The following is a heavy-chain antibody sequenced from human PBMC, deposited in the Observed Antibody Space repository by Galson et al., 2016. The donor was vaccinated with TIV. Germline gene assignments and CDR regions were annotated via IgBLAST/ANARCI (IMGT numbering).Heavy chain of an antibody. CDR1: GYSVSTGYY. CDR3: ARHSDIAADFNY. J-gene: IGHJ4*02. V-gene: IGHV4-38-2*01. CDR2: VYHTGNT. Sequence: SETLSLTCAVSGYSVSTGYYWGWIRQPPGKGLEWIGSVYHTGNTYYNPSLKGRVAVSIATSRNQFSLKLSSVTAADTAVYYCARHSDIAADFNYWGQGTLATVSS. D-gene: IGHD2-21*01.